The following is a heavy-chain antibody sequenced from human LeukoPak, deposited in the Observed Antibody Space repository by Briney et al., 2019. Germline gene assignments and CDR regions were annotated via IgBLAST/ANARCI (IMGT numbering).Heavy chain of an antibody. J-gene: IGHJ4*02. Sequence: ASVKVSCKASGYTFTGYYMHWVRQAPGQGLEWMGRINPNSGGTNYAQKFRGRVTMTRDTSISTAYMELSRLRSDDTAVYYCAREGDVSRFLEWPFDYWGQGTLVTVSS. CDR3: AREGDVSRFLEWPFDY. CDR1: GYTFTGYY. CDR2: INPNSGGT. V-gene: IGHV1-2*06. D-gene: IGHD3-3*01.